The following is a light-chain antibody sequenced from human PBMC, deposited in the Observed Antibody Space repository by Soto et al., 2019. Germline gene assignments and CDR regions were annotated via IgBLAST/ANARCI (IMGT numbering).Light chain of an antibody. CDR3: HQLQSWPRT. V-gene: IGKV3-11*01. CDR2: HTS. CDR1: QAVNSR. Sequence: EFVLPHSPATLPSSQEARSTLAFRASQAVNSRLAWYQHIPGQAPRLLIYHTSNRATGIPARFRGSGSGTDFTLTISCLQPEDFGVYYCHQLQSWPRTFGQGTKVDI. J-gene: IGKJ1*01.